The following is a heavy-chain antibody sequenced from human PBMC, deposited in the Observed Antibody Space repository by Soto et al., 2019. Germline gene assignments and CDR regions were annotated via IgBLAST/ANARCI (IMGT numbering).Heavy chain of an antibody. D-gene: IGHD3-22*01. CDR3: ARLRRGGDSSGYYYVGIRDY. V-gene: IGHV3-21*01. CDR1: GFTFSSYS. Sequence: GGSLRLSCAASGFTFSSYSMNWVRQAPGKGLEWVSSISSSSSYIYYADSVKGRFTISRDNAKNSLYLQMNSLRAEDTAVYYCARLRRGGDSSGYYYVGIRDYWGQGTLVTVSS. J-gene: IGHJ4*02. CDR2: ISSSSSYI.